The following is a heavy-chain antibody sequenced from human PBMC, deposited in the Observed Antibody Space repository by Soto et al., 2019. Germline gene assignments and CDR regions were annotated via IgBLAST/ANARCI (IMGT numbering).Heavy chain of an antibody. J-gene: IGHJ1*01. CDR1: GFSFSYYA. V-gene: IGHV3-30*03. Sequence: VQLVESGGGVVQPGRSLRLSCAASGFSFSYYAMHWVRQAPGKGLERVAVIAYDASKKYYADSVKGRFTISRDNSKNKLYLQMNSLRDEDTAVYYCASPYCSGRSCFPTEYFKHWGQGTLVTVSS. CDR2: IAYDASKK. D-gene: IGHD2-15*01. CDR3: ASPYCSGRSCFPTEYFKH.